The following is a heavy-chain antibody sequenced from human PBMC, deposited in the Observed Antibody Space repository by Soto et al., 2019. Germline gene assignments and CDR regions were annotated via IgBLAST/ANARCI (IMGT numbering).Heavy chain of an antibody. J-gene: IGHJ4*02. Sequence: DVQLLESGGGLVQPEGSLRLSCAASGFTFSSYAMGWVRQGPGKGLEWVAVVSIGGSTDYADSVRGRFTISRDNSKNTLSLKMNSLPAEDTAVYFCAKRRGAGGHFDYWGQGALVTVSS. CDR3: AKRRGAGGHFDY. CDR1: GFTFSSYA. D-gene: IGHD2-15*01. CDR2: VSIGGST. V-gene: IGHV3-23*01.